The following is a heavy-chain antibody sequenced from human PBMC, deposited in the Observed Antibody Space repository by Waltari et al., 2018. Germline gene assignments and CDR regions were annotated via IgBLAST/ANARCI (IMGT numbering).Heavy chain of an antibody. D-gene: IGHD6-13*01. CDR2: INTDGSIT. V-gene: IGHV3-74*01. J-gene: IGHJ4*02. Sequence: EVQLVESGGGLVQPGGSLRLSCAASGFIFNNYWMHWVRQAPGKGLVSVSHINTDGSITNYADSVKGRFIISRDNAKNTLFLQMNSLRAEDTAVYYCVMYSSSFLGDCWGQGTLVTVSS. CDR1: GFIFNNYW. CDR3: VMYSSSFLGDC.